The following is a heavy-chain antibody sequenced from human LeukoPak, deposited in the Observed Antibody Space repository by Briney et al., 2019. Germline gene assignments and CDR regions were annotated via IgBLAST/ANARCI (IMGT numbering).Heavy chain of an antibody. D-gene: IGHD3-10*01. Sequence: PSQTLSLTCTVSGGSISSGSYYWSWIRQPAGKGLEWIGRIYTSGSTNYNPSLKSRVTMSVDTSKNQFSLKLSSMTAADTAVYYCAREGLNMVRGVIPKEAWGWFDPWGQGTLVTVSS. J-gene: IGHJ5*02. CDR1: GGSISSGSYY. CDR2: IYTSGST. V-gene: IGHV4-61*02. CDR3: AREGLNMVRGVIPKEAWGWFDP.